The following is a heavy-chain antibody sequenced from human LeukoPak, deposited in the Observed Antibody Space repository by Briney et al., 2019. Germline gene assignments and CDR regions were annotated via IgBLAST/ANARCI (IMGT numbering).Heavy chain of an antibody. CDR2: INPSGGST. J-gene: IGHJ4*02. V-gene: IGHV1-46*01. CDR3: ARDRISGLRLIGSFFPLDY. Sequence: ASVKVSCKASGGTFSSYAISWVRQAPGQGLEWVGIINPSGGSTNYAQKFQGRVTMTRDTSTSTVYMELSSLISEDTAVYYCARDRISGLRLIGSFFPLDYWGQGTLVTVSS. CDR1: GGTFSSYA. D-gene: IGHD5-12*01.